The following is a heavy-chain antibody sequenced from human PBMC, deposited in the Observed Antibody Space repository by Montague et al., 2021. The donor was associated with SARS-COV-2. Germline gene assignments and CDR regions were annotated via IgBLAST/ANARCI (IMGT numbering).Heavy chain of an antibody. CDR3: AGRLPQYTSGWYFDQ. D-gene: IGHD6-19*01. CDR2: LSYSGRP. Sequence: SETLSLTCDFSGGSFRDYAWGWIRQPPGKRLEWIGYLSYSGRPIYNPSLESRVSISVDTSKNQFSLRLSSVIAADTAVYYCAGRLPQYTSGWYFDQWGQGTLVAVSS. CDR1: GGSFRDYA. V-gene: IGHV4-59*08. J-gene: IGHJ4*02.